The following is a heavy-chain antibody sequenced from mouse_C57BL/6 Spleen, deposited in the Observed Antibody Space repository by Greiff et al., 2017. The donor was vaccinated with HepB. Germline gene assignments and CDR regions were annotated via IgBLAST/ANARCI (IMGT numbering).Heavy chain of an antibody. Sequence: EVQLVESGPGLVKPSQSLSLTCSVTGYSITSGYYWNWIRQFPGNKLEWMGYISYDGSNNYNPSLKNRISITRDTSKNQFFLKLNSVTTEDTATYYCARRGDYLYFDYWGQGTTLTVSS. V-gene: IGHV3-6*01. J-gene: IGHJ2*01. CDR3: ARRGDYLYFDY. D-gene: IGHD5-5*01. CDR2: ISYDGSN. CDR1: GYSITSGYY.